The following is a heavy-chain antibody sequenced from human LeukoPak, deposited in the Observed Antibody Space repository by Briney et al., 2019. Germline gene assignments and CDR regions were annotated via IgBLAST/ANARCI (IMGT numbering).Heavy chain of an antibody. V-gene: IGHV3-23*01. CDR2: ISDSGDIT. CDR3: SKDRAGYSGARGFDY. CDR1: GFTFSSYA. D-gene: IGHD5-12*01. Sequence: GGSLRLSCAASGFTFSSYAMSWVRQAPGKGLEWVSRISDSGDITYYADSVKGRFTISRDDSKNTLCLQMNSLRAEDTAVYYCSKDRAGYSGARGFDYWGQGTLVTVSS. J-gene: IGHJ4*02.